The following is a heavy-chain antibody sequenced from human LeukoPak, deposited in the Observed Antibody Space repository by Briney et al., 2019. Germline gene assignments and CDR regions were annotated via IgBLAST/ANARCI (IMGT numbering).Heavy chain of an antibody. Sequence: SETLSLTCTVSGGSISSSSYYWGWIRQPPGKGLEWIGSFYYSGSTYYNPSLKSRVTISVDTSKNQFSLKLSSVTAADTAVYYCARHSDGGNFLSVYYFDYWGQGTLVTVSS. V-gene: IGHV4-39*01. J-gene: IGHJ4*02. D-gene: IGHD4-23*01. CDR2: FYYSGST. CDR1: GGSISSSSYY. CDR3: ARHSDGGNFLSVYYFDY.